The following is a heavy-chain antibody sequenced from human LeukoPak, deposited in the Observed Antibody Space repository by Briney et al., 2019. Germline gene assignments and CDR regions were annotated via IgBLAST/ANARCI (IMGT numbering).Heavy chain of an antibody. CDR3: ARHEYSSSWPFDY. CDR1: GGSISSSSYY. D-gene: IGHD6-13*01. J-gene: IGHJ4*02. Sequence: SETLSLTCTVSGGSISSSSYYWGWIRQPPGKGLEWIGSTYYSGSTYYNPSLKSRVTISVDTSKNQFSLKLSSVTAADTAVYYCARHEYSSSWPFDYWGQGTLVTVSS. CDR2: TYYSGST. V-gene: IGHV4-39*01.